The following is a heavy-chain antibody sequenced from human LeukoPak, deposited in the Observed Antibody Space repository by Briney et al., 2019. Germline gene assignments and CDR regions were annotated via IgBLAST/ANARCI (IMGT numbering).Heavy chain of an antibody. CDR1: GYTFTGYY. CDR2: INPNSGGT. J-gene: IGHJ5*02. V-gene: IGHV1-2*02. Sequence: ASVKVSCKASGYTFTGYYMHWVPQAPGQGLEWMGWINPNSGGTNYAQKFQGRVTMTRDTSISTAYMELSRLRSDDTAVYYCAREGIAVAGSRWFDPWGQGTLVTVSS. D-gene: IGHD6-19*01. CDR3: AREGIAVAGSRWFDP.